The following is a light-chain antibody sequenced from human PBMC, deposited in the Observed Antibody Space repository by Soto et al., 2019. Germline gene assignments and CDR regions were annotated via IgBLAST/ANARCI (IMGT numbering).Light chain of an antibody. V-gene: IGKV3-15*01. Sequence: IVSTQSPATLSVSPGERSTLSCRASQSVSSNLAWYQQKPGQSPRLLIYGAYTRATGITARFSGSGSGTEFTLTISSLQSEDFAVYYCQQYNNWPQTVGPGTKVDIK. CDR2: GAY. CDR1: QSVSSN. CDR3: QQYNNWPQT. J-gene: IGKJ1*01.